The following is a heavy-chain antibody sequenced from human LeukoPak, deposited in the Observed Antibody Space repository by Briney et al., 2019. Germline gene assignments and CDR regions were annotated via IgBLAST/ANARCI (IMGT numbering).Heavy chain of an antibody. Sequence: GGSLRLSCAASGFTFSSYVMHWVRQAPGKGLEWVAVILYDGSNKYYADSVKGRFAISRDNSKNTLYLQMNSLRAEDTAVYYCARDIWRSSWPYWGQGTLVTVSS. D-gene: IGHD6-13*01. CDR1: GFTFSSYV. CDR2: ILYDGSNK. V-gene: IGHV3-30*09. J-gene: IGHJ4*02. CDR3: ARDIWRSSWPY.